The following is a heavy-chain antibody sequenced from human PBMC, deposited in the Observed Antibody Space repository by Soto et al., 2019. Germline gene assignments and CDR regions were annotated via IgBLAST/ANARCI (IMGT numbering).Heavy chain of an antibody. J-gene: IGHJ4*02. CDR1: GGSISSGGYY. CDR3: ARFFVQKLTGGFDY. D-gene: IGHD7-27*01. CDR2: IYYSGST. Sequence: SETLSLTCTVSGGSISSGGYYWSWIRQHPGKGLEWIGYIYYSGSTYYNPSLKSRVTISVDTSKNQFSLKLSSVTAADTAVYYCARFFVQKLTGGFDYWGQGTLVTVSS. V-gene: IGHV4-31*03.